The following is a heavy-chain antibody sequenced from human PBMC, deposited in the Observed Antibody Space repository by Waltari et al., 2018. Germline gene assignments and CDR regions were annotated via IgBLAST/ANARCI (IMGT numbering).Heavy chain of an antibody. CDR2: IYHSGST. V-gene: IGHV4-38-2*02. J-gene: IGHJ5*02. Sequence: QVQLQESGPGLVKPSETLSLTCTLSGSSISSGYYWAWIRHSPGMGLEWIGSIYHSGSTYYHPSLKCRVTMSLDMSKTQFSLQLRSVTAADTAMYYCAREDVTSNCFDPWGQGTLVTV. CDR3: AREDVTSNCFDP. D-gene: IGHD2-2*01. CDR1: GSSISSGYY.